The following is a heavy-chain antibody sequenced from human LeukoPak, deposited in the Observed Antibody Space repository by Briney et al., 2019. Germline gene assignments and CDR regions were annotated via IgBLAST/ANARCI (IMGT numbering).Heavy chain of an antibody. V-gene: IGHV1-2*02. Sequence: ASVKVSCKASGYTFTGYYMHWVRQAPGQGLEWMGWINPNSGGTNYAQKFQGRVTMTRDTSISTAYMELSRLRSDDTAAYYCARDIVVVPAGTYYYYYYYMDVWGKGTTVTVSS. CDR1: GYTFTGYY. D-gene: IGHD2-2*01. CDR2: INPNSGGT. J-gene: IGHJ6*03. CDR3: ARDIVVVPAGTYYYYYYYMDV.